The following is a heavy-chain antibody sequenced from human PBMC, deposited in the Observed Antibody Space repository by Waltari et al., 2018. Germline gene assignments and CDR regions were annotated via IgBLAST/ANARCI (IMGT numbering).Heavy chain of an antibody. CDR1: GFPFSSYW. Sequence: EVQLVESGGGLVQPGGSLRLSCAASGFPFSSYWMSWVRQAPGKGLEWVANIKQDGSEKYYVDSVKGRFTISRDNAKNSLYLQMNSLRAEDTAVYYCARGVEGYWGQGTLVTVSS. V-gene: IGHV3-7*01. CDR3: ARGVEGY. CDR2: IKQDGSEK. J-gene: IGHJ4*02.